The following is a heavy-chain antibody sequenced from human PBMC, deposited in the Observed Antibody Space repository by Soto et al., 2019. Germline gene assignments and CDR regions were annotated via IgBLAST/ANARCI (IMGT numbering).Heavy chain of an antibody. J-gene: IGHJ4*02. CDR2: TRNKVENYAT. Sequence: GGSLRLSCAASGFTFSDHYMDWVRQAPGKGLEWVGRTRNKVENYATEYAASVKGRFTISRDDSKSLLFLEMNSLQTEDTAVYFCASYLYLHPYWGQGTLVTVSS. CDR3: ASYLYLHPY. D-gene: IGHD3-3*02. CDR1: GFTFSDHY. V-gene: IGHV3-72*01.